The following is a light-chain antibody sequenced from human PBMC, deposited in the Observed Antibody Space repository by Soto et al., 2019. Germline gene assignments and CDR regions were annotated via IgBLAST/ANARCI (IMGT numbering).Light chain of an antibody. CDR3: QTWGTGIWV. J-gene: IGLJ3*02. CDR1: SGQRNYA. CDR2: VNNDGSH. Sequence: QPVLTQSPSASASLGASVKLTCTLSSGQRNYAIAWHQQQPEKGPRYLMNVNNDGSHTKGDGIPDRFSGSASGAERYLTISSLQSEDEADYYCQTWGTGIWVFGGGTKVTVL. V-gene: IGLV4-69*01.